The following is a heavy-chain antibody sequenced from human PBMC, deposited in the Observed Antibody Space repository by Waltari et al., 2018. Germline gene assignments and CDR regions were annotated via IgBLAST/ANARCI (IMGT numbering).Heavy chain of an antibody. D-gene: IGHD3-10*01. CDR3: ARVVAYKYGSGLYYDY. CDR1: GFTFGAYD. J-gene: IGHJ4*02. CDR2: ITSTGVT. Sequence: EVQLVESGGGLIRPGGSLRLACAASGFTFGAYDMHWVRQAPGKGLEWVSGITSTGVTSYAESVTGRFTISGENAEDSLSLHMNSLRAGDTAVYFCARVVAYKYGSGLYYDYFGQGTLVTVSS. V-gene: IGHV3-13*01.